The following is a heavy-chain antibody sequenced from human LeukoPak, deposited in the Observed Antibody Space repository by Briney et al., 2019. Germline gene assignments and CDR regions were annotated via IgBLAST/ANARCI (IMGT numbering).Heavy chain of an antibody. D-gene: IGHD4-17*01. J-gene: IGHJ6*03. CDR3: ARGYGDYYYYYMDV. CDR2: IYYSGST. Sequence: SETLSLTCTVSGGSISSYYWSWIRQPPGKGLEWIGYIYYSGSTNYNPSLKSRVTISVDTSKNQFSLKLSSVTAADTAVYYCARGYGDYYYYYMDVWGKGTTVTISS. CDR1: GGSISSYY. V-gene: IGHV4-59*08.